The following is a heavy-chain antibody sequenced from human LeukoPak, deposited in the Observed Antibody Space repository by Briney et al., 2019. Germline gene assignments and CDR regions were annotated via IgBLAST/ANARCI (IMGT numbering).Heavy chain of an antibody. CDR1: GDTFSDYS. CDR2: IIPIFRTP. J-gene: IGHJ6*03. V-gene: IGHV1-69*05. CDR3: ARVDRYYFYLDV. Sequence: ASVKVSCKASGDTFSDYSISWVRQAPGQGLEWMGRIIPIFRTPNYAQKFQGRVTITTDESTSTAYMELSSLKSEDTAIYYCARVDRYYFYLDVWGKGTTVTVSS.